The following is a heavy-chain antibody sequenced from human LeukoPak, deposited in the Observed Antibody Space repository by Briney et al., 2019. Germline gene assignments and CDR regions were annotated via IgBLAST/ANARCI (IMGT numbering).Heavy chain of an antibody. V-gene: IGHV4-59*01. CDR2: IYYSGST. D-gene: IGHD3-22*01. J-gene: IGHJ4*02. CDR3: ARVRSGYYYFDY. CDR1: GGSISSYY. Sequence: PSETLSFTCTVSGGSISSYYWSWIRQPPGKGLEWIGYIYYSGSTNYNPSLKSRVTISVDTSKNQFSLKLSSVTAADTAVYYCARVRSGYYYFDYWGQGTLVTVSS.